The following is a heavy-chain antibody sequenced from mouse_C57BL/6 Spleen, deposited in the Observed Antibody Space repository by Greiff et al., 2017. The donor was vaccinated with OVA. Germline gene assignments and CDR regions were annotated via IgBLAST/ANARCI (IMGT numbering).Heavy chain of an antibody. CDR3: ARGTIYDGYPYAMDY. D-gene: IGHD2-3*01. J-gene: IGHJ4*01. CDR2: IDPSDSYT. CDR1: GYTFTSYW. V-gene: IGHV1-50*01. Sequence: QVQLQQPGAELVKPGASVKLSCKASGYTFTSYWMQWVKQRPGQGLEWIGEIDPSDSYTNYNQKFKGKATLTVDTSSSTAYMQLSSLTSEDSAVYYCARGTIYDGYPYAMDYWGQGTSVTVSS.